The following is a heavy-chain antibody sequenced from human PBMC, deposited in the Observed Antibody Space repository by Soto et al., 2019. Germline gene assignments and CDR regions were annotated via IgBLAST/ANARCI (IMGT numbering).Heavy chain of an antibody. V-gene: IGHV1-3*01. D-gene: IGHD4-17*01. CDR2: INAGNGNT. J-gene: IGHJ4*02. CDR1: GYTFTSYA. Sequence: QVQLVQSGAEVKKPGASVKVSCKASGYTFTSYAMHWVRQAPGQRREWMGWINAGNGNTKYSQKFQGRVTITRDTSASTAYMELSSLRSEDTAVYYCARSPTVVTWVDYWGQGTLVTVSS. CDR3: ARSPTVVTWVDY.